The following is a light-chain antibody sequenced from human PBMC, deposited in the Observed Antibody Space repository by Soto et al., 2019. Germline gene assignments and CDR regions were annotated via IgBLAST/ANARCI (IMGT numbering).Light chain of an antibody. CDR2: LSSDGSH. V-gene: IGLV4-69*01. J-gene: IGLJ2*01. CDR3: PTWDTGARVV. CDR1: SGHSSYA. Sequence: QLVLTQSPSASASLGASVKLTCTLSSGHSSYAIAWHQQQPEKGPRYLMKLSSDGSHSKGDGIPDRFSGSSSGAERYLTISSLQYEDEADYYCPTWDTGARVVFGGGTKLTVL.